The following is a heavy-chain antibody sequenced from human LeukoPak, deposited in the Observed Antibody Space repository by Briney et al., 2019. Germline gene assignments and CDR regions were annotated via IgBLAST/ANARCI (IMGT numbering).Heavy chain of an antibody. CDR1: GFTVSSNY. CDR2: IKQDGSEK. Sequence: GGSLRLSCAASGFTVSSNYMSWVRQAPGKGLEWVANIKQDGSEKYYVDSVKGRFTISRDNAKNSLYLQMNSLRAEDTAVYYCAREICPLDWGQGTLVTVSS. V-gene: IGHV3-7*01. CDR3: AREICPLD. J-gene: IGHJ4*02.